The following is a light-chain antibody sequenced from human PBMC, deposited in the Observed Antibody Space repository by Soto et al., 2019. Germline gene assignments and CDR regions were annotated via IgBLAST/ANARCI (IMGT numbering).Light chain of an antibody. CDR3: QESYSTPLT. CDR1: QSISSY. J-gene: IGKJ4*01. Sequence: DIQMTQSPSSLSASVGDRVTITCRASQSISSYLNWYQQKPGKAPKLLIYAASSLQSGVPSRFSGGGSGTDFTLTISSPQPEDFATYYCQESYSTPLTFGGGTKVEIK. CDR2: AAS. V-gene: IGKV1-39*01.